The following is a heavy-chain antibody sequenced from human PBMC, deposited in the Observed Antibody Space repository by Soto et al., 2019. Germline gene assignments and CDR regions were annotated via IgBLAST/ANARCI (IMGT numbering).Heavy chain of an antibody. J-gene: IGHJ4*02. CDR3: AKYCVSTSCYARHFDS. CDR1: GFTFESHE. V-gene: IGHV3-23*01. CDR2: ISARGGST. Sequence: EVHLLESGGGLVQPGGSLRLSCAASGFTFESHEMSWVRQARGKGLEWVSTISARGGSTYYAPSVKGRFTVSRDNSKNTLYLQMSSLRDEDTARYYCAKYCVSTSCYARHFDSWGQGTLVTVSS. D-gene: IGHD2-2*01.